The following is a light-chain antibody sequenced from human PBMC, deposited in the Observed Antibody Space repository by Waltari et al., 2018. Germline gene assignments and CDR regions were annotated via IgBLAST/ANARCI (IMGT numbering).Light chain of an antibody. J-gene: IGLJ1*01. CDR2: RNI. Sequence: QSVLTQPPSVSGAPGQGVTISCTGTSSNIGAGKDVHWYQQLPGTAPRLLLYRNIVRPSGVPDRFSGSKSGNTASLTVSGLQAEDEADYYCASYAGSRYVFGTGTKVTVL. V-gene: IGLV1-40*01. CDR1: SSNIGAGKD. CDR3: ASYAGSRYV.